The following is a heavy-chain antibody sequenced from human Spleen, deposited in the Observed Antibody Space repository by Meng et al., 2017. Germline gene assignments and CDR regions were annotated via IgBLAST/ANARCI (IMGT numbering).Heavy chain of an antibody. CDR1: GGSISSSSYY. V-gene: IGHV4-39*07. J-gene: IGHJ4*02. D-gene: IGHD1-26*01. CDR3: ARVMYSGSYGGVSTIYYFDY. Sequence: SETLSLNCTVSGGSISSSSYYWGWIRQPPGKGLEWIGSIYYSGSTYYNPSLKSRVTISVDTSKNQFSLKLSSVTAADTAVYYCARVMYSGSYGGVSTIYYFDYWGQGTLVTVSS. CDR2: IYYSGST.